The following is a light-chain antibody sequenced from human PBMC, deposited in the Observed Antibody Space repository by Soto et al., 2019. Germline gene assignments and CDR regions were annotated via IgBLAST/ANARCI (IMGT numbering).Light chain of an antibody. V-gene: IGKV1-5*01. CDR1: QSISSW. J-gene: IGKJ1*01. CDR3: QQYNPYTWT. Sequence: DIQMTQSPSTLSASAGDRVTITCRASQSISSWLAWYQQKPGKAPRLLIYDASNLETGVPSRFSGSGSGTEFTLTISSLQPDDFATYYCQQYNPYTWTFGHGTKVDIK. CDR2: DAS.